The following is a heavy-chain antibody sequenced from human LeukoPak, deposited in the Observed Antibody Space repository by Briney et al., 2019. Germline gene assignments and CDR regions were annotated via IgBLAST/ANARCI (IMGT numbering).Heavy chain of an antibody. CDR3: ARDFIGGNAYDY. J-gene: IGHJ4*02. CDR1: GFTFSSYS. V-gene: IGHV3-48*01. D-gene: IGHD2-15*01. Sequence: GGSLRLSCAASGFTFSSYSMNWVRQAPGKGPEWIAYVTSSSRTIYYADSVKGRFTISRDNAKSSLYLQLDSLRAEDTAVYYCARDFIGGNAYDYWGQGALVTVSS. CDR2: VTSSSRTI.